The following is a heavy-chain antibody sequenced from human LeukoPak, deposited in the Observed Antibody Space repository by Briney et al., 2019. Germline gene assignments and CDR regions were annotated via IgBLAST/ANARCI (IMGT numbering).Heavy chain of an antibody. CDR3: ARAGGYCGRISCPYYFDY. CDR1: GYTFTNHY. CDR2: ISPSGDKT. D-gene: IGHD2-15*01. Sequence: ASVKVSCKASGYTFTNHYMHWVRQAPGQGLEWLGLISPSGDKTWNAQKFQGRVTMTRDMSTSTDYLELSSLRSEDTAVYYCARAGGYCGRISCPYYFDYWGQGSLVAVSS. J-gene: IGHJ4*02. V-gene: IGHV1-46*01.